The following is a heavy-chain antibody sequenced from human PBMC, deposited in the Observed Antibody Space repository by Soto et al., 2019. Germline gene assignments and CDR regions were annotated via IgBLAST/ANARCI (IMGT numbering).Heavy chain of an antibody. Sequence: GGSLRLSCAASGFTFSSYAMSWVRQAPGKGLEWVSAISGSGGSTYYADSVKGRFTISRDNSKNTLYLQMNSLRAEDTAVYYCAKVGSWWQQLVQVLSVGPRFDYWGQGTLVTVSS. J-gene: IGHJ4*02. CDR1: GFTFSSYA. CDR3: AKVGSWWQQLVQVLSVGPRFDY. CDR2: ISGSGGST. V-gene: IGHV3-23*01. D-gene: IGHD6-13*01.